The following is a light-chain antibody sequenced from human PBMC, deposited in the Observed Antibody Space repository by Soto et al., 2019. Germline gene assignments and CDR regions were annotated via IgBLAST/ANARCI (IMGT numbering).Light chain of an antibody. CDR2: AAS. Sequence: DIQLTQSPSFLSASVGDRVTITCRASQGISSYLAWYQQKPGKAPKLLIYAASTLQSGVPSRFSGSGSGTDFTLTISSLQPEDFATYYCQQLDSYPRTFGQGTKVEIK. CDR1: QGISSY. V-gene: IGKV1-9*01. CDR3: QQLDSYPRT. J-gene: IGKJ1*01.